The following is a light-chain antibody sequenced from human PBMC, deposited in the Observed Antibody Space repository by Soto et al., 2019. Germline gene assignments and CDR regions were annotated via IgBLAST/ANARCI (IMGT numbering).Light chain of an antibody. V-gene: IGKV3-15*01. CDR3: QQFNRWPPEWT. CDR1: QTVGVN. Sequence: EIVMTQSPDTLSASPGERVTLSCRASQTVGVNLAWYQHRSCQAPRLLIYTASIKATGIPYRFSGSGSGTEFTLTISRLQSEDFAVYYCQQFNRWPPEWTFGQGTKVEI. CDR2: TAS. J-gene: IGKJ1*01.